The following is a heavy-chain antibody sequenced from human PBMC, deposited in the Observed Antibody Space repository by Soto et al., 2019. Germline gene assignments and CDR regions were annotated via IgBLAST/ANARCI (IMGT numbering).Heavy chain of an antibody. CDR3: VRGSFGYYGP. J-gene: IGHJ5*02. CDR2: IRNPGYGGTT. Sequence: GGSLRLSCTTSGFSFGDYAMTWVRQAPGKGLEWVGFIRNPGYGGTTEYATSVKGRFIISRDDSMSSAYLQLNSLEVDDSAVYYCVRGSFGYYGPWGQGTLVTVSS. CDR1: GFSFGDYA. D-gene: IGHD3-3*01. V-gene: IGHV3-49*04.